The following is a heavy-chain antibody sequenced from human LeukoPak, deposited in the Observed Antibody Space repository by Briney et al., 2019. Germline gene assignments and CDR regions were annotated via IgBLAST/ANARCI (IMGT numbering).Heavy chain of an antibody. Sequence: GGSLRLSCAASGFTFSSYTMNWVRQAPGKGLEWVSSISSSSSYMYYADSVKGRFTISRGNSKNTLYLQMNSLRAEDTAVYYCARGGQQLFYYYYYMDVWGKGTTVTISS. J-gene: IGHJ6*03. CDR2: ISSSSSYM. D-gene: IGHD6-13*01. V-gene: IGHV3-21*01. CDR3: ARGGQQLFYYYYYMDV. CDR1: GFTFSSYT.